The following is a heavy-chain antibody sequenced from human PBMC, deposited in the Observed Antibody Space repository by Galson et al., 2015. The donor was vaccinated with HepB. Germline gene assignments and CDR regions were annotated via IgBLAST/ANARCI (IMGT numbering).Heavy chain of an antibody. CDR3: ASLLVGATDHDAFDI. CDR2: ISSSGSTI. V-gene: IGHV3-48*03. Sequence: SLRLSCAASGFTFSSYEMNWVRQAPGKGLEWVSYISSSGSTIYYADSVKGRFTISRDNAKNSLYLQMNSLRAEDTAVYYCASLLVGATDHDAFDIWGQGTMVTVSS. J-gene: IGHJ3*02. D-gene: IGHD1-26*01. CDR1: GFTFSSYE.